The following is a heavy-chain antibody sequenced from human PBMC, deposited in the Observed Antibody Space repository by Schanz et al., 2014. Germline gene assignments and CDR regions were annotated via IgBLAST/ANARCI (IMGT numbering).Heavy chain of an antibody. CDR2: IIPILGIA. D-gene: IGHD2-15*01. CDR3: ARGGGPEDVFDI. J-gene: IGHJ3*02. V-gene: IGHV1-69*02. CDR1: GGTFSSYT. Sequence: QVQLVQSEAEVKKPGSSVKVSCKASGGTFSSYTISWVRQAPGQGLEWMGRIIPILGIANYAQNFQGRVTITADKSTSTASMELSSLRSEDTAVYYCARGGGPEDVFDIWGQGTILTVSS.